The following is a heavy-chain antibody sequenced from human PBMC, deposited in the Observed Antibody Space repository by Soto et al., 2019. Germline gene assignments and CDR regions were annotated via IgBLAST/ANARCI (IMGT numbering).Heavy chain of an antibody. Sequence: ETSVKVSCEASGYTFTSYGINWVRQAPGQGLEWMGWISAYNGNTNYAQKLQGRVTMTTDTSTSTAYMELRSLRSDDTAVYYCATIPMITFGGVPEDIWGQGTMVTVSS. CDR3: ATIPMITFGGVPEDI. D-gene: IGHD3-16*01. J-gene: IGHJ3*02. CDR2: ISAYNGNT. CDR1: GYTFTSYG. V-gene: IGHV1-18*01.